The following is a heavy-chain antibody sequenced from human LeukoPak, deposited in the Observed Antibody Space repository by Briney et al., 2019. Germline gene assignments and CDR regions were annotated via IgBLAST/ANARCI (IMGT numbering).Heavy chain of an antibody. CDR3: VRDLSRSSGKYSPPYFDY. Sequence: GGSLRLSCAASGFTFSNYWMCWVRQAPGKGLEWVANIKEDGSEKYYVDSVRGRFTISRDNAKNSLYLQMDPLRVDDTGGYYCVRDLSRSSGKYSPPYFDYWGQGTMVTVSS. CDR2: IKEDGSEK. D-gene: IGHD1-26*01. CDR1: GFTFSNYW. V-gene: IGHV3-7*01. J-gene: IGHJ4*02.